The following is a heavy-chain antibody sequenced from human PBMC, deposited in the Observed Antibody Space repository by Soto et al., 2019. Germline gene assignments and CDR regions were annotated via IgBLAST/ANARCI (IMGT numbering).Heavy chain of an antibody. J-gene: IGHJ4*02. Sequence: GGSLSLSCEASGFTFSGFDMHWVRQPTGKGLEWVSSIGTAGDTYYAVSVKGRFTISRDKAKNSLSLQMNSLRAGDMAVYFCAKSQEIGTHFFDSWGQGTQVTVSS. CDR1: GFTFSGFD. CDR2: IGTAGDT. V-gene: IGHV3-13*01. D-gene: IGHD6-13*01. CDR3: AKSQEIGTHFFDS.